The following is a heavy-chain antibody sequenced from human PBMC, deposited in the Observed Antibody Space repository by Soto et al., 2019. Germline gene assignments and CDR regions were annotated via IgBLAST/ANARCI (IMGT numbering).Heavy chain of an antibody. CDR3: ASRYSSGWTYYYGMDV. Sequence: GASVKVSCKASGGTFSSYAISWVRQAPGQGLEWMGGIIPIFGTANYAQKFQGRVMITADESTSTAYMELSSLRSEDTAVYYCASRYSSGWTYYYGMDVWGQGTTVTVSS. CDR1: GGTFSSYA. J-gene: IGHJ6*02. CDR2: IIPIFGTA. V-gene: IGHV1-69*13. D-gene: IGHD6-19*01.